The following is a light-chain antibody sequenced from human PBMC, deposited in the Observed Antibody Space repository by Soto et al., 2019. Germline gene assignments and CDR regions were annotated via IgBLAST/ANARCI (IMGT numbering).Light chain of an antibody. CDR2: KAS. V-gene: IGKV1-5*03. CDR1: QSISSW. CDR3: QQYNSYPYT. Sequence: DIQMTQSPSTLSASVGDRVTITCRTSQSISSWLAWYQQKPGKAPKLLIYKASSLESGVPSRFGGRGSWTEFTLTVSSLQPDDFATYYGQQYNSYPYTFGQGTKLEIK. J-gene: IGKJ2*01.